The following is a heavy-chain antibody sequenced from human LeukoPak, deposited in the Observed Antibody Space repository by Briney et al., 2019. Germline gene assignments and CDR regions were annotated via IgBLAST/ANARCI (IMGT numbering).Heavy chain of an antibody. D-gene: IGHD3-9*01. Sequence: SETLSLTCTVSGGSISSSSYYWGWIRQPPGKGLEWIGSIYYSGSTYYNPSLKSRVTISVDTSKNQFSLKLSSVTAANTAVYYCARYSYDILTGYPKGWFDPWGQGTLVTVSS. V-gene: IGHV4-39*07. CDR2: IYYSGST. CDR1: GGSISSSSYY. CDR3: ARYSYDILTGYPKGWFDP. J-gene: IGHJ5*02.